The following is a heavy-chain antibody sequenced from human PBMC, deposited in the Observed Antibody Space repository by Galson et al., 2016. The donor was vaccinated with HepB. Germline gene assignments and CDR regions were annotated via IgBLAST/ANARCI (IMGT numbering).Heavy chain of an antibody. J-gene: IGHJ4*02. D-gene: IGHD5-12*01. CDR3: ARPANPSGDDPYYFDY. Sequence: SVKVSCKASGAMFRNYVIHWVRQAPGQGLEWMGGIIPIFASPNYAQAFRGRVTITADESTTTAYMELSSLTSADTAVYYCARPANPSGDDPYYFDYWGQGTLVTVSS. V-gene: IGHV1-69*13. CDR2: IIPIFASP. CDR1: GAMFRNYV.